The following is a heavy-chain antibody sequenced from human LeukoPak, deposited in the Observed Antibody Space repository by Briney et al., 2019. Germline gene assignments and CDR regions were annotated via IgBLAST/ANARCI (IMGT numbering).Heavy chain of an antibody. CDR1: GFTFSSYS. J-gene: IGHJ4*02. D-gene: IGHD3-3*01. V-gene: IGHV3-21*01. CDR3: ARDQSGSYDFWSGYWDY. CDR2: ISSSSSYI. Sequence: GGSLRLSCAASGFTFSSYSMNWVRQAPGKGLEWVSSISSSSSYIYYADSVKGRFTISRDNAKNSLYLQMSSLRAEDTAVYYCARDQSGSYDFWSGYWDYWGQGTLVTVSS.